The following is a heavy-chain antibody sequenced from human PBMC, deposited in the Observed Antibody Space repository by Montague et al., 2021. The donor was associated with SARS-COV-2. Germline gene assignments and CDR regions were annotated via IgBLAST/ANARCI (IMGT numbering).Heavy chain of an antibody. CDR3: TSGGSKFGSEFDY. CDR1: GGSISTGRYF. V-gene: IGHV4-61*02. J-gene: IGHJ4*02. CDR2: ISTSGST. D-gene: IGHD3-10*01. Sequence: TLSLTCTVSGGSISTGRYFWSWIRQPAGKGLEWIGRISTSGSTHYSPSLKSRVTISVDTSKNQFSLKLDSMTAAGTALYYCTSGGSKFGSEFDYWGQGTLVTVSS.